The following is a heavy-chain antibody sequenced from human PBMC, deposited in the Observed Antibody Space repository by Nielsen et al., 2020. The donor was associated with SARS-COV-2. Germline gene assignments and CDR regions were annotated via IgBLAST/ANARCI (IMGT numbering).Heavy chain of an antibody. V-gene: IGHV3-13*04. J-gene: IGHJ6*02. CDR2: IGTAGDT. D-gene: IGHD2-15*01. CDR1: GFTFSSYD. CDR3: ARDPGTVVVVAATLGGAYGMDV. Sequence: GESLKISCAASGFTFSSYDMHWVRQATGKGLEWVSAIGTAGDTYYPGSVKGRFTISRENAKNSLYLQMNSLRAEDTALYHCARDPGTVVVVAATLGGAYGMDVWGQGTTVTVSS.